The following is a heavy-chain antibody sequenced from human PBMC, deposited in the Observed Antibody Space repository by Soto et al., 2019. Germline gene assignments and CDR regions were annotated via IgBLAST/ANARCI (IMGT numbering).Heavy chain of an antibody. V-gene: IGHV3-21*01. Sequence: PGGSLRLSCAASGFTFSSYSMNWVRQAPGKGLEWVSSISSSSSYIYYADSVKGRFTISRDNAKNSLYLQMNSLRAEDTAVYYCARATPPYSGSYLFDYWGQGTLVTVSS. CDR1: GFTFSSYS. CDR2: ISSSSSYI. D-gene: IGHD1-26*01. CDR3: ARATPPYSGSYLFDY. J-gene: IGHJ4*02.